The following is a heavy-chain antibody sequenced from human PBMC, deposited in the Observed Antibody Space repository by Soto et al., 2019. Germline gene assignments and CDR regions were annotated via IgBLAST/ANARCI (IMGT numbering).Heavy chain of an antibody. V-gene: IGHV3-33*01. J-gene: IGHJ4*02. CDR1: GFTFSRYG. D-gene: IGHD6-13*01. Sequence: GGSLRLSCAASGFTFSRYGMHWVRQAPGKGLEWVAVIWYDGSNKYYADSVKGRFTISRDNSKNTLYLQMNSLRAEDTAVYYCARDQQEAAAGPIYFDSWGQGTLVTVSS. CDR3: ARDQQEAAAGPIYFDS. CDR2: IWYDGSNK.